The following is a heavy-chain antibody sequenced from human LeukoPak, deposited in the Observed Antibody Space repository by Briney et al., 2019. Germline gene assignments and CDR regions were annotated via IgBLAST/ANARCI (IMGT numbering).Heavy chain of an antibody. CDR2: INYGGST. Sequence: SETPSPTCSVSGGSLSDYYWSWIRQPPGKGLEWIGYINYGGSTNYNPSLKSRVTMSVDASKNQFSLNLSSVTAADTAVYYCARRRPAPMVHLKEDQQYYMGVWGTVTTVTVSS. V-gene: IGHV4-59*08. J-gene: IGHJ6*03. D-gene: IGHD3-10*01. CDR3: ARRRPAPMVHLKEDQQYYMGV. CDR1: GGSLSDYY.